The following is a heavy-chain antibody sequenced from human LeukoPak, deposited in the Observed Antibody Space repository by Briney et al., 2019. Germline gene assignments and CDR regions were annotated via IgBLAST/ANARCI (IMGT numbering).Heavy chain of an antibody. CDR3: AVGLGKTDTDY. D-gene: IGHD1-14*01. V-gene: IGHV3-15*05. CDR1: GFSFSKAW. J-gene: IGHJ4*02. CDR2: IKTKSQGGTT. Sequence: PGGSLRLSCAASGFSFSKAWMNWVRQAPGKGLEXXARIKTKSQGGTTDYAAPVKGRFAISRDDSENRVYLQMNSLKSEDTAVYYCAVGLGKTDTDYWGQGTLVTVSS.